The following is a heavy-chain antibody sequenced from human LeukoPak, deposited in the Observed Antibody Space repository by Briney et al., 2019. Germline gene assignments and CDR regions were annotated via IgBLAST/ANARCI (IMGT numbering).Heavy chain of an antibody. CDR1: GFTFNNAW. CDR3: ARALTTLTYEGY. D-gene: IGHD1-1*01. J-gene: IGHJ4*02. CDR2: ISGSNSYI. Sequence: GGSLRLSCAASGFTFNNAWMNWVRQAPGKGLEWVSSISGSNSYIFYADSVKGRFTVSRDNAKDSLYLQMNSLRAEDTAVYYCARALTTLTYEGYWGQGTLVTVSS. V-gene: IGHV3-21*01.